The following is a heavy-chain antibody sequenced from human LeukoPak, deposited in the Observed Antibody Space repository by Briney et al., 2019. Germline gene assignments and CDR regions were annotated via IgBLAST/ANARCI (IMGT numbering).Heavy chain of an antibody. Sequence: GGSLRLSCAASGFTFSTYAMHWVRQAPGKGLEYVSGMTGNGGSTYYAKSVKGRFTISRDNSKNTLYLQMGSLRAEDMAVYHCARQAAGVVYWGQGTLVTVSS. V-gene: IGHV3-64*01. D-gene: IGHD6-13*01. CDR3: ARQAAGVVY. J-gene: IGHJ4*02. CDR1: GFTFSTYA. CDR2: MTGNGGST.